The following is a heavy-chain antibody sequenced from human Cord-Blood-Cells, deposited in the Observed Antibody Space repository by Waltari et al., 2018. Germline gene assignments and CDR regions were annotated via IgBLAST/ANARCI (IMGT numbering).Heavy chain of an antibody. J-gene: IGHJ5*02. D-gene: IGHD4-4*01. V-gene: IGHV4-34*01. CDR1: GGSFSGYY. Sequence: QVQLQQWGAGLLKPSETLSLTCAVYGGSFSGYYWSWIRQPPGKGLEWIGEINHSGSTNYNPSLKSRVTLSVDTSKNQFSLKLSSVTAADTAVYYCAIGADYSDNWFDPWGQGTLVTVSS. CDR3: AIGADYSDNWFDP. CDR2: INHSGST.